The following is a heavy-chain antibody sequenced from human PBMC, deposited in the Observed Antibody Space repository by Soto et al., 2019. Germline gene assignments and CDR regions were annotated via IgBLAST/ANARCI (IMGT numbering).Heavy chain of an antibody. CDR2: IKSKTDGGAR. D-gene: IGHD1-1*01. J-gene: IGHJ4*02. V-gene: IGHV3-15*01. Sequence: EVHLVESGGDLVEPGGSLRLSCVTSGFMCSSAWMSWVRQAPGKGLEWVGRIKSKTDGGARDYAAPVNGRFSISRDDSKSTLYLEMNSLRAEDTALYYCVEGWNDFWGQGTLVTVSS. CDR1: GFMCSSAW. CDR3: VEGWNDF.